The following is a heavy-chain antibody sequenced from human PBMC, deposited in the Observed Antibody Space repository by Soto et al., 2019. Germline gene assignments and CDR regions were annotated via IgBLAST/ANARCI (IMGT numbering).Heavy chain of an antibody. V-gene: IGHV3-74*01. CDR2: INSDGSST. D-gene: IGHD2-15*01. CDR1: GFTFSSYW. J-gene: IGHJ5*02. CDR3: ASEGGYCSGGSCYESWFDP. Sequence: EVQLVESGGGLVQPGGSLRLSCAASGFTFSSYWMHWVRQAPGKGLVWVSRINSDGSSTSYADSVKGRFTISRDNAKNTLYLQMNSLRAEDTAVYYCASEGGYCSGGSCYESWFDPWGQGTLVTVSS.